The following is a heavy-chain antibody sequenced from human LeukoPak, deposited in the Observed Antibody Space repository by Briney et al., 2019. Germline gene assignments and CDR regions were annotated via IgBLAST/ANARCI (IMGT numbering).Heavy chain of an antibody. J-gene: IGHJ3*02. CDR3: ARQTMVRGVTDAFDI. Sequence: ASVKVSCKASGGTFSSYAISWVRQAPGQGLEWMGGIIPIVGTANYAQKFQGRVTITADKSTSTAYMELRRLRYEDTAVYYCARQTMVRGVTDAFDIWGQGTMVTVSS. D-gene: IGHD3-10*01. CDR2: IIPIVGTA. CDR1: GGTFSSYA. V-gene: IGHV1-69*06.